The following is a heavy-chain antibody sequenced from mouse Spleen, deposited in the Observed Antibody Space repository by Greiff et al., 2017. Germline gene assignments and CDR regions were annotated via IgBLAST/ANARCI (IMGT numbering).Heavy chain of an antibody. D-gene: IGHD1-1*01. CDR3: ARPAYYYGSFHWYFDV. CDR1: GFTFSDYY. V-gene: IGHV5-12*02. Sequence: DVHLVESGGGLVQPGGSLKLSCATSGFTFSDYYMYWVRQTPEKRLEWVAYISNGGGSTYYPDTVKGRFTISRDNAKNTLYLQMSRLKSEDTAMYYCARPAYYYGSFHWYFDVWGAGTTVTVSS. CDR2: ISNGGGST. J-gene: IGHJ1*01.